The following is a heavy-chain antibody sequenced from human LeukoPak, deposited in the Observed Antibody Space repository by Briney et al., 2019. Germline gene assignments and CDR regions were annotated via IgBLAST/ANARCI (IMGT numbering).Heavy chain of an antibody. CDR1: GGSISSSTYY. CDR3: AKSRGLSLYNE. D-gene: IGHD3/OR15-3a*01. J-gene: IGHJ4*02. CDR2: IYYSGTT. V-gene: IGHV4-39*01. Sequence: SETLSLTCTVSGGSISSSTYYWGWIRQTPGKGLEWIGTIYYSGTTYYNPSLKSRVTISIDTSKNQFFLKLNSVTAADTAVYYCAKSRGLSLYNEWGQGTLVTVSS.